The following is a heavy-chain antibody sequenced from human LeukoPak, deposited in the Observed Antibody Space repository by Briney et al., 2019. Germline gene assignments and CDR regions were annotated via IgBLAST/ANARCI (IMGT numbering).Heavy chain of an antibody. CDR1: GYTFTGYY. CDR2: IDPNNGGT. J-gene: IGHJ4*02. V-gene: IGHV1-2*02. D-gene: IGHD2-2*01. CDR3: ARGGTVDIVVVPENY. Sequence: GASVKVSCKASGYTFTGYYMHWVRQAPGQGLEWMGRIDPNNGGTNYAQKLQGRVTMTRDTSISTAYMELTRLRFDDTAVYYCARGGTVDIVVVPENYWGQGTLVTVSS.